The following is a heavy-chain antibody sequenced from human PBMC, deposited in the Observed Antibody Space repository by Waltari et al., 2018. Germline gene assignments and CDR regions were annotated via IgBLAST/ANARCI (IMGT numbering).Heavy chain of an antibody. D-gene: IGHD3-22*01. CDR1: GFTFSSYA. Sequence: QVQLVESGGGVVQPGRSLRLSCAASGFTFSSYAMHWVRQAPGKGLEWVAVISYDGSNKYYADSVKGRFTISRDNSKNTLYLQMNSLRAEDTAVYYCAKWLYGAFDIWGQGTMVTVSS. CDR3: AKWLYGAFDI. J-gene: IGHJ3*02. CDR2: ISYDGSNK. V-gene: IGHV3-30-3*01.